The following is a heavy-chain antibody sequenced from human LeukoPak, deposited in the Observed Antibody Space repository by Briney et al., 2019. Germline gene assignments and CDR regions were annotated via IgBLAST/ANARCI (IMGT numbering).Heavy chain of an antibody. CDR2: IYYSGST. Sequence: PSQTLSLTCTVSGGSISSCGYYWSWIRQHPGKDLEWIMYIYYSGSTYYNPSLNSRIIISVDTSKNQISLKLSSVSAVDTGVYYCERAVRGYSYGIRYYFDYWGQGTLVTVSS. CDR1: GGSISSCGYY. D-gene: IGHD5-18*01. V-gene: IGHV4-31*03. CDR3: ERAVRGYSYGIRYYFDY. J-gene: IGHJ4*02.